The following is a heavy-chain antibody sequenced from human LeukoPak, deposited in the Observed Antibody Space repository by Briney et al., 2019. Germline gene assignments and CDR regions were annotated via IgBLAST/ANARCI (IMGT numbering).Heavy chain of an antibody. CDR3: ARDMLGAVAGNVWPLLDT. CDR2: INPNSGGT. J-gene: IGHJ5*02. CDR1: GYTFTGYY. Sequence: GASVKVSCKASGYTFTGYYMHWVRQAPGQGLEWMGWINPNSGGTNYAQKFQGRVTMTRDTSISTAYMELSRLRSDDTAVYYCARDMLGAVAGNVWPLLDTWGQGTLVTVSS. D-gene: IGHD6-19*01. V-gene: IGHV1-2*02.